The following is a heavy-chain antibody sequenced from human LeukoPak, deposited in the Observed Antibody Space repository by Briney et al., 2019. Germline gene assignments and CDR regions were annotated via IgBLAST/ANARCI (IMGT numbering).Heavy chain of an antibody. J-gene: IGHJ1*01. D-gene: IGHD6-25*01. Sequence: GGSLRLSCAASGFTFSSYAMSWVRQAPGEGLEWVSAISGSGGSTYYADSVEGRFTISRDNSKNTLYLQMNSLRAEDTAVYYCAKRLLAYFQHWGQGTLVTVSS. V-gene: IGHV3-23*01. CDR3: AKRLLAYFQH. CDR2: ISGSGGST. CDR1: GFTFSSYA.